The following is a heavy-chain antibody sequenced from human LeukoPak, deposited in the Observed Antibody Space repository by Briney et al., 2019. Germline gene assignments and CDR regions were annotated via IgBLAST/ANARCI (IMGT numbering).Heavy chain of an antibody. Sequence: GGSLRLSCAASGFTFDNYAMHWVRQAPGKGLEWVSGISWSSGDIGYADSVKGRFTISRDNAENSVYLQMNDLRAEDTGVYYCVTKEPSTSGWSYWGQGTLVTVSS. CDR1: GFTFDNYA. D-gene: IGHD6-19*01. V-gene: IGHV3-9*01. J-gene: IGHJ4*02. CDR3: VTKEPSTSGWSY. CDR2: ISWSSGDI.